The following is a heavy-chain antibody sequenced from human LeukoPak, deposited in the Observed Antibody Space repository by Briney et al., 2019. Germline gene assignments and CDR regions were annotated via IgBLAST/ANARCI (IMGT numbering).Heavy chain of an antibody. CDR3: ARLAKCSSTSCYTDWFDP. J-gene: IGHJ5*02. CDR1: GGSISSYY. Sequence: SETLSLTCTVSGGSISSYYWSWIRQPPGKGLEWIGYIYYSGSTNYNPSLKSRVTISVDTSKNQFSLKLSSVTAADTAVYYCARLAKCSSTSCYTDWFDPWGQGTLVTVSS. V-gene: IGHV4-59*08. CDR2: IYYSGST. D-gene: IGHD2-2*02.